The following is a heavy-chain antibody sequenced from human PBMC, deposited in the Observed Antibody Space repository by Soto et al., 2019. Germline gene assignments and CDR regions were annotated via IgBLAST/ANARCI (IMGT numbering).Heavy chain of an antibody. D-gene: IGHD3-9*01. J-gene: IGHJ4*02. CDR2: ISAHNGNT. V-gene: IGHV1-18*01. Sequence: QVQLVQSGAEVKKPGASVKVSCKASGYTFTSYGISWVRQAPGQGLEWMGWISAHNGNTIYAQKLQGRVTMTTDTSTRTANMELRSLRSDDTSVDYCARALTPIDYWGQGTLVTVSS. CDR1: GYTFTSYG. CDR3: ARALTPIDY.